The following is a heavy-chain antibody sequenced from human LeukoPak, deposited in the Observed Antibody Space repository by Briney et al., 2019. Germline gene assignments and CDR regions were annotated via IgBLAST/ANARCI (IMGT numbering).Heavy chain of an antibody. CDR3: AREQYSSYEDDYYYYYMDV. CDR1: GGTFSSYA. D-gene: IGHD5-12*01. Sequence: ASVKVSCKASGGTFSSYAISWVRQAPGQGLEWMGGIIPIFGTANYAQKFQGRVTITTDESTSTAYMELSSLRSEDTAVYYCAREQYSSYEDDYYYYYMDVWGKGTTVTVSS. J-gene: IGHJ6*03. V-gene: IGHV1-69*05. CDR2: IIPIFGTA.